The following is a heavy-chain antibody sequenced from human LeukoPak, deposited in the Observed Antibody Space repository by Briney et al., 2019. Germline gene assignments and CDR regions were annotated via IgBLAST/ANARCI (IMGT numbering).Heavy chain of an antibody. J-gene: IGHJ4*02. Sequence: ASVEASCKASGDSFTSYGISWVRQAPGQGRKGMGWISAYNGNTNFAQKLQGRVTMTTDTSTSTAYMELSSLRSDDTAVYYCARAPPYYSDSSGDYWGQGTLVTVSS. CDR2: ISAYNGNT. CDR3: ARAPPYYSDSSGDY. D-gene: IGHD3-22*01. CDR1: GDSFTSYG. V-gene: IGHV1-18*01.